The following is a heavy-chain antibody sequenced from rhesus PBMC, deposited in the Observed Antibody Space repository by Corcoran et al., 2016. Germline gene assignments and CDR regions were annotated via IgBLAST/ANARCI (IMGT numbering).Heavy chain of an antibody. CDR2: ISYTGGST. D-gene: IGHD5-36*01. CDR3: AGEGYSYGYFDY. V-gene: IGHV3-59*01. Sequence: EVQLVESGGGLATPGGSLRLACAASGFPFRVHYMHLVRQASGKGLEWVSGISYTGGSTWYADSVKGRFTISRENAKNTLYLQMDSLRAEDTAVYYCAGEGYSYGYFDYWGQGVLVTVSS. CDR1: GFPFRVHY. J-gene: IGHJ4*01.